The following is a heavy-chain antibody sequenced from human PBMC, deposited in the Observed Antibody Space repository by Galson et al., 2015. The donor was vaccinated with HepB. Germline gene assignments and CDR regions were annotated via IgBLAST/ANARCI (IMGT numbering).Heavy chain of an antibody. Sequence: SLRLSCAASGFTFSSYGMHWVRQAPGKGLEWVAVISYDGSNKYYADSVKGRFTISRDNSKNTLYLQMNSLRAEDTAVYYCASRNRGSYDSSGYHDYWGQGTLVTVSS. CDR3: ASRNRGSYDSSGYHDY. J-gene: IGHJ4*02. CDR2: ISYDGSNK. V-gene: IGHV3-30*03. D-gene: IGHD3-22*01. CDR1: GFTFSSYG.